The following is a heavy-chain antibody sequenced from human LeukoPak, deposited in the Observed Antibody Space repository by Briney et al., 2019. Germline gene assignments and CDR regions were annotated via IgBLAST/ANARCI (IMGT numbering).Heavy chain of an antibody. D-gene: IGHD2-15*01. CDR3: ARRVGGGWSNWFGP. CDR2: IYTSGST. Sequence: PSETLSLTCTVSGGSISSYYWSWIRQPPGKGLEWIGYIYTSGSTNYNPSLKSRVTTSVDTSKNQFSLKLSSVTAADTAVYYCARRVGGGWSNWFGPWGQGTLVTVSS. J-gene: IGHJ5*02. V-gene: IGHV4-4*09. CDR1: GGSISSYY.